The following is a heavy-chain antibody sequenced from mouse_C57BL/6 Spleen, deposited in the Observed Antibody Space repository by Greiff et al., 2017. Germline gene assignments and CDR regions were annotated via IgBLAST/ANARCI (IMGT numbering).Heavy chain of an antibody. CDR1: GFNIKDYY. CDR2: IDPEDGDT. V-gene: IGHV14-1*01. CDR3: TTSYDRSSPLAY. J-gene: IGHJ3*01. D-gene: IGHD1-1*01. Sequence: EVQLQQSGAELVRPGASVKLSCTASGFNIKDYYMHWVKQRPEQGLEWIGRIDPEDGDTEYAPKFQGKATMTADTSSNTAYLQLIRLTSEDTAADYYTTSYDRSSPLAYWGQGTLVTVSA.